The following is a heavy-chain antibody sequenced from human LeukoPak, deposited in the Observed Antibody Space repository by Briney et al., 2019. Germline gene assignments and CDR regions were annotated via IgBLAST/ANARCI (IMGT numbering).Heavy chain of an antibody. Sequence: SETLSLTCAVYGGSFSGYYWSWIRQPPGKGLEWIGEINHSGSTNYNPSLKSRVTISVDTSKNQFSLKLSSVTAADTAVYYCARDARGFGELFFPGAFDIWGQGTMVTVSS. J-gene: IGHJ3*02. D-gene: IGHD3-10*01. CDR3: ARDARGFGELFFPGAFDI. CDR1: GGSFSGYY. CDR2: INHSGST. V-gene: IGHV4-34*01.